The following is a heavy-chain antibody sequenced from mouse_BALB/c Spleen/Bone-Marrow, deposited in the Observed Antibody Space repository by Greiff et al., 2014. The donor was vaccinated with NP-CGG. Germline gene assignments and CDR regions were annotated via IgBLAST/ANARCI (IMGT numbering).Heavy chain of an antibody. V-gene: IGHV1-7*01. J-gene: IGHJ3*01. Sequence: VQLQQSGAELAKPGASVKMSCKASGYTFTSYWMHWVKQRPGQGLEWIGYIYPSTGYTEYNQEFKDKVTLTADKSSSTAYMQLSSLTAEDSAVYYCARDDYAYWGQGTLVTVSA. CDR2: IYPSTGYT. D-gene: IGHD2-4*01. CDR3: ARDDYAY. CDR1: GYTFTSYW.